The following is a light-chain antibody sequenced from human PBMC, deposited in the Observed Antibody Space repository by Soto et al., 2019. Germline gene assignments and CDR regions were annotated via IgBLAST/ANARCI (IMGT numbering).Light chain of an antibody. CDR1: SSDVGGYNY. J-gene: IGLJ1*01. CDR3: SFYTSTACYI. Sequence: QSVLTQPAPVSGSPGQSITISCTGTSSDVGGYNYVSWYQHHPGKAPKLLIYDVSNRPSGVSNRFSGSKSGHTASLTISGLQVKDEADYYCSFYTSTACYIFGTGTKFTVL. CDR2: DVS. V-gene: IGLV2-14*03.